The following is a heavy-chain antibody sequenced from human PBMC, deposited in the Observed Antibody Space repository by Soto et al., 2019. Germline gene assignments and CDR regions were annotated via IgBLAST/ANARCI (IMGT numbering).Heavy chain of an antibody. Sequence: GSLRLSCAASGXTFSSYSMHWVRQAPGKGLEWVAVISYDGSNKYYADSVKGRFTISRDNSKNTLYLQMNSLRAEDTAVYYCAREYYYDSSGYYWVGAFDIWGQGIMVTVSS. CDR2: ISYDGSNK. V-gene: IGHV3-30-3*01. J-gene: IGHJ3*02. CDR1: GXTFSSYS. CDR3: AREYYYDSSGYYWVGAFDI. D-gene: IGHD3-22*01.